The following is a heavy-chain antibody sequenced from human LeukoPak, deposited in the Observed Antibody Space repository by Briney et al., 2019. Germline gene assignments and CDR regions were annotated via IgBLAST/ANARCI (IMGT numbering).Heavy chain of an antibody. CDR2: IISSSSYI. Sequence: GSLRLSCAASGFTFSSYSMNWVRQAPGKGLEWVSSIISSSSYIYYADSVKGRFTISRDNAKNSLYLQMNSLRAEDTAVYYCARLCGGDCYSEFDYWGQGTLVTVSS. J-gene: IGHJ4*02. V-gene: IGHV3-21*01. CDR1: GFTFSSYS. D-gene: IGHD2-21*02. CDR3: ARLCGGDCYSEFDY.